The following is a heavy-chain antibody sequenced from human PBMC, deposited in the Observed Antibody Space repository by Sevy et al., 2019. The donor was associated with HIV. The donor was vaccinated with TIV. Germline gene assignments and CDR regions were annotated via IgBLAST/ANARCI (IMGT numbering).Heavy chain of an antibody. Sequence: GGSLRLSCATSGFTFSSYGFHWVRQAPGKGLEWVTGVNSDGSNTNYADSVKGRFTISRDCAKDTLCLQMNALRAEDTAVYFCVGANSWEDDWGQGTLVTVSS. D-gene: IGHD1-1*01. V-gene: IGHV3-74*01. CDR1: GFTFSSYG. CDR2: VNSDGSNT. CDR3: VGANSWEDD. J-gene: IGHJ4*02.